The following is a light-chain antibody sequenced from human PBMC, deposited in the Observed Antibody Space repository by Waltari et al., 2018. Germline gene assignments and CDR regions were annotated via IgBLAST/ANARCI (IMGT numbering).Light chain of an antibody. J-gene: IGLJ2*01. CDR2: EDN. V-gene: IGLV6-57*01. CDR1: SGNIASYH. Sequence: NFMLTQPHSVSESPGKTVTISCTRSSGNIASYHVQWFQPRPGSPPTTRIYEDNLRPPGVPDRFSGSIDSSSNSASLTISGLKTEDEADYYCQSYDRSNVVFGGGTKLTVL. CDR3: QSYDRSNVV.